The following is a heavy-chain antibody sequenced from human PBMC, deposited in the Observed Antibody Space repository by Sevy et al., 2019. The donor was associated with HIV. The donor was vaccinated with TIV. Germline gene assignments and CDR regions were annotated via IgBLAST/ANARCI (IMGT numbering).Heavy chain of an antibody. J-gene: IGHJ6*02. Sequence: GESLKISCKGSGYIFTSYWIGWVRQMPGRGLEWMGIIYPDDSDTRYSPSFEVQVTISADKSISTAYLQWSSLKASDTAIYYCARHHASYGVTGYYYYYGLDVWGQGTTVTVSS. CDR3: ARHHASYGVTGYYYYYGLDV. V-gene: IGHV5-51*01. CDR1: GYIFTSYW. CDR2: IYPDDSDT. D-gene: IGHD4-17*01.